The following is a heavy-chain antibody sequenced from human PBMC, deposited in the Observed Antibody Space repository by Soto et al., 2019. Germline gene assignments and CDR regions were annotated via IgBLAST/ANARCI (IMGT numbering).Heavy chain of an antibody. J-gene: IGHJ4*02. CDR3: PKYRSGSYNYNTIDY. Sequence: GGSLRLSCAASGVAFTSSSMNGVRKAPGKGLEWVSYISFGSTTIFYADSVKGRFTISRDNSKNTLDLQMNSLRAEDTAVYYCPKYRSGSYNYNTIDYWGQGTLVTVSS. V-gene: IGHV3-48*01. CDR1: GVAFTSSS. CDR2: ISFGSTTI. D-gene: IGHD3-10*01.